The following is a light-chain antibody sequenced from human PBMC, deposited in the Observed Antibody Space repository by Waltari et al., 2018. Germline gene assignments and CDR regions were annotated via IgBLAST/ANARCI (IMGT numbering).Light chain of an antibody. J-gene: IGKJ1*01. CDR1: QDVFND. CDR2: DAS. CDR3: QQSEA. V-gene: IGKV1-33*01. Sequence: IRMTQSQSSLSASVGDRITITCQANQDVFNDINWYQQKPGEAPQLLIYDASTLKTGVPSRFSGRGSGRNFTFIISSLQPEDAATYYCQQSEAFGQGTKVEIK.